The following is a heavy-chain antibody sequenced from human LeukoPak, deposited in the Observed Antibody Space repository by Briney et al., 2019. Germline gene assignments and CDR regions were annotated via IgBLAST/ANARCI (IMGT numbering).Heavy chain of an antibody. CDR1: GGTFSSYA. J-gene: IGHJ4*02. CDR3: ARYRSYGGIDY. V-gene: IGHV1-69*06. Sequence: ASVKVSCKASGGTFSSYAISWVRQAPGQGLEWMGGIIPIFGTANYAQKFQGRVTITADKSTSTAYMELSSLRSEDTAVYYCARYRSYGGIDYWGQGTLVTVSS. D-gene: IGHD5-18*01. CDR2: IIPIFGTA.